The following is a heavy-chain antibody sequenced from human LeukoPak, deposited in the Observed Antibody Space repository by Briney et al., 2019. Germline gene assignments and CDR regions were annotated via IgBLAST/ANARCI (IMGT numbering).Heavy chain of an antibody. D-gene: IGHD6-13*01. CDR3: ARDLSSSVSSYHYYGMDV. J-gene: IGHJ6*02. V-gene: IGHV3-21*01. CDR2: ISSSSSYV. Sequence: PGGSLRLSCAASGFTFSSYWMSWFRQAPGKGLEWVSSISSSSSYVYYADSVMGRFTISRDNAKNSLYLQMNSLRGEDTAVYYCARDLSSSVSSYHYYGMDVWGQGTTVTVSS. CDR1: GFTFSSYW.